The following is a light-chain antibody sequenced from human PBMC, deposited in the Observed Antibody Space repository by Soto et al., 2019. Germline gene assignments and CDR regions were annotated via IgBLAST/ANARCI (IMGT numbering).Light chain of an antibody. V-gene: IGKV3-20*01. CDR3: QQYGSSRWT. J-gene: IGKJ1*01. CDR1: QSVSSSY. CDR2: GAS. Sequence: EIVLTQSPVTLSLSPGERAPLSCRASQSVSSSYLAWYQQKPGQAPRLLIYGASSRATGIPDRFSGSGSGTDFTLTISRLEPEDFAVYYCQQYGSSRWTFGQGTKVDNQ.